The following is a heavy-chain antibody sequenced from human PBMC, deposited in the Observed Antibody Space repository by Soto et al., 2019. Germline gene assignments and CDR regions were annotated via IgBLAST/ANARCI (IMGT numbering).Heavy chain of an antibody. CDR2: ISYDGSNK. Sequence: GSLRLSCAASGFTFSSYAMHWVRQAPGKGLEWVAVISYDGSNKYYADSVKGRFTISRDNSKNTLYLQMNSLRAEDTAVYYCARDSAALRHFDYWGQGTLVTVSS. V-gene: IGHV3-30-3*01. J-gene: IGHJ4*02. D-gene: IGHD6-25*01. CDR1: GFTFSSYA. CDR3: ARDSAALRHFDY.